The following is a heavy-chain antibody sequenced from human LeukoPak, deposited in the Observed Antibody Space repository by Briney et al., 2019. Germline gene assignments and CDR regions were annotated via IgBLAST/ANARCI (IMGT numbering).Heavy chain of an antibody. J-gene: IGHJ6*03. V-gene: IGHV3-23*01. CDR3: AKNRGANYYNYYMDV. CDR1: GFPFSTYA. D-gene: IGHD4/OR15-4a*01. CDR2: IGGGGRDT. Sequence: QAGGSLSLPCAASGFPFSTYAMSWVRQPPGKGLEWLWTIGGGGRDTFYADSVKGRFTVSRDNSKNTLYLQMSSLRAEDTAVYFCAKNRGANYYNYYMDVWGKGTTVTLSS.